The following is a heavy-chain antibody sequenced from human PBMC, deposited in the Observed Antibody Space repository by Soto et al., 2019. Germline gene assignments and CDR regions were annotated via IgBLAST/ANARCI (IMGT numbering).Heavy chain of an antibody. CDR3: ARDTTYLNNGMVVPAQSGMDV. J-gene: IGHJ6*02. V-gene: IGHV1-69*12. CDR2: IIPIFGRA. D-gene: IGHD2-15*01. CDR1: GGTFSSYA. Sequence: QLQLVQSGAEVTKPGSSVKVSCKASGGTFSSYAFSWVRQAPGQGLEWMGGIIPIFGRANYAQKFQGRITITADQSTSTGYMQPSSLRPEATAVYYCARDTTYLNNGMVVPAQSGMDVWGQGTTVTVSS.